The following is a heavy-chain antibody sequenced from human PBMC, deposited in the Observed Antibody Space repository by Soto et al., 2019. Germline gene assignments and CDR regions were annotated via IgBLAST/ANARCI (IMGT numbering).Heavy chain of an antibody. CDR3: TTDPHSTGTKY. D-gene: IGHD1-1*01. J-gene: IGHJ4*02. CDR2: IKSKTDGGTT. CDR1: GFSFNDAW. V-gene: IGHV3-15*01. Sequence: PVGSLRLSCAASGFSFNDAWMTWVRQSPGAGLEWVGRIKSKTDGGTTDYAAPVRGRFAISRDASKTTVYLQMNRLKTEDTAVYYCTTDPHSTGTKYWGQGTLVTVS.